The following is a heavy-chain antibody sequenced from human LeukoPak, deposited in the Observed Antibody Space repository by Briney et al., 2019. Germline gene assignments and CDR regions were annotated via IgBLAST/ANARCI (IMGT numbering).Heavy chain of an antibody. CDR1: GFSFDDFA. J-gene: IGHJ4*02. Sequence: PGGSLRLSCVASGFSFDDFAMHWVRQVPGKGLEWVSGLTWNSGTFGYVDSVKGRFTTSRDNAKNSVFLQMSSLRPDDTAVYYCAKGEYHQDGIGENRFDNWGQGALVTVSS. CDR3: AKGEYHQDGIGENRFDN. V-gene: IGHV3-9*01. CDR2: LTWNSGTF. D-gene: IGHD5-24*01.